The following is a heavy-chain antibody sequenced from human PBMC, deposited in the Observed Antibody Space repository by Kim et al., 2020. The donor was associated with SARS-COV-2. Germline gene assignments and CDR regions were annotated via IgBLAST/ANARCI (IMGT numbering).Heavy chain of an antibody. CDR2: ISGSGGST. CDR3: AKPQTGRYSSGWLAY. CDR1: GFTFSSYA. Sequence: GGSLRLSCAASGFTFSSYAMSWVRQAPGKGLEWVSAISGSGGSTYYADSVKGRFTISRDNSKNTLYLQMNSLRAEDTAVYYCAKPQTGRYSSGWLAYWGQGTLVTVSS. V-gene: IGHV3-23*01. D-gene: IGHD6-19*01. J-gene: IGHJ4*02.